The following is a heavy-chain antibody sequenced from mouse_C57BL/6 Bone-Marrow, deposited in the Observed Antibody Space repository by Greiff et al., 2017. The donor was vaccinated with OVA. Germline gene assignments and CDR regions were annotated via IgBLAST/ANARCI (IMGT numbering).Heavy chain of an antibody. CDR2: IDPEDGET. J-gene: IGHJ3*01. CDR3: ALIYYGNYPLAY. CDR1: GFNIKDYY. V-gene: IGHV14-2*01. D-gene: IGHD2-1*01. Sequence: EVKVVESGAELVKPGASVKLSCTASGFNIKDYYMHWVKQRTEQGLEWIGRIDPEDGETKYAPKFQGKATITADTSSNTAYLQLSSLTSEDTAVYYCALIYYGNYPLAYWGQGTLVTVSA.